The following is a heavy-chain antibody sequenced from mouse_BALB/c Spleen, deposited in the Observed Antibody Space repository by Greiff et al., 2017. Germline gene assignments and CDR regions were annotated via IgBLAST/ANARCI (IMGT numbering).Heavy chain of an antibody. V-gene: IGHV1-14*01. J-gene: IGHJ4*01. Sequence: VQLKQSGPELVKPGASVKMSCTASGYTFTSYYMHWVKQKPGQGLEWIGYINPYNDGTKYNEKFKGKATLTSDKSSSTAYMQLSSLTSEDTAVYYCARYDSGFYYAMDYWGQGTSVTVSS. CDR1: GYTFTSYY. D-gene: IGHD2-12*01. CDR2: INPYNDGT. CDR3: ARYDSGFYYAMDY.